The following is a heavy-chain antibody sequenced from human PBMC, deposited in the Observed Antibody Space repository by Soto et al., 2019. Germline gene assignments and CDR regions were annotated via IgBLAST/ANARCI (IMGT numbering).Heavy chain of an antibody. D-gene: IGHD3-22*01. Sequence: SVKVSCKVSGGTFSSYAISWVRQAPGQGLEWMGGIIPIFGTANYAQKFQGRVTITADESTSTAYMELSSLRSEDTAVYYCARAPSITMIVEGLDSWGQGALVTVSS. CDR3: ARAPSITMIVEGLDS. CDR1: GGTFSSYA. V-gene: IGHV1-69*13. CDR2: IIPIFGTA. J-gene: IGHJ4*02.